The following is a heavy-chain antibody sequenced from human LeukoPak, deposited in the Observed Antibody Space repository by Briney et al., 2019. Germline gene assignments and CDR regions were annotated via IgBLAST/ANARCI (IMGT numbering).Heavy chain of an antibody. CDR2: ISDTGKVV. V-gene: IGHV3-23*01. J-gene: IGHJ4*02. CDR1: GFNFGDFA. D-gene: IGHD3-3*01. CDR3: DNGEW. Sequence: PGESLRLSCIGSGFNFGDFAMSWVRQVPGRSQDFVSSISDTGKVVFYTDSVRGRATVSRDNSKSTLYLQLSDVRGDDTAVYYCDNGEWWGPGTQVVVSS.